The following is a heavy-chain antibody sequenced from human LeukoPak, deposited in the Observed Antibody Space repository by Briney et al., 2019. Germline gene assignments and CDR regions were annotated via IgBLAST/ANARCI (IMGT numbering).Heavy chain of an antibody. CDR3: ARDTYPPQLIDH. CDR1: GFTFSVYA. Sequence: GGSLRLSCAASGFTFSVYAMNWVRQAPGKGLEWVSYINGESTDILYAGSVKGRFTISRDLAKNSVYLQMTSLRAEDTAVYYCARDTYPPQLIDHWGQGALVSVSS. V-gene: IGHV3-21*05. J-gene: IGHJ4*02. D-gene: IGHD5-18*01. CDR2: INGESTDI.